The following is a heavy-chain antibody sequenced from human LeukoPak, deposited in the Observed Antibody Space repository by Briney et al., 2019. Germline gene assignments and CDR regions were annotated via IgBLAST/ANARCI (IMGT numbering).Heavy chain of an antibody. J-gene: IGHJ6*02. CDR2: ISYDGSNK. V-gene: IGHV3-30*18. Sequence: PGGSLRLSCAASGFTFSSYGMHWVRQAPGKGLEWVAVISYDGSNKYYADSVKGRFTISRDNSKNTLYLQMNSLRAEDTAVYYCAKDRRPLYYGMDVWGQGTTVTVSS. CDR1: GFTFSSYG. CDR3: AKDRRPLYYGMDV.